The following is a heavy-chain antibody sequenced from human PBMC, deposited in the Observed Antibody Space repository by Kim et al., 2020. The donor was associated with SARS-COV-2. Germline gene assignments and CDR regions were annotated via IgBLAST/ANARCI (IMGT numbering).Heavy chain of an antibody. CDR1: GYTFTSYG. J-gene: IGHJ2*01. D-gene: IGHD1-1*01. V-gene: IGHV1-18*04. CDR2: ISTYNGNT. Sequence: ASVKVSYKASGYTFTSYGICWVRQAPGQGLEWMGWISTYNGNTNYAQKLQGRVTMTTDTSTSTAYMELTSLRSDDTAVYYCARDAYNSRYFDLWGRGTLVTVSS. CDR3: ARDAYNSRYFDL.